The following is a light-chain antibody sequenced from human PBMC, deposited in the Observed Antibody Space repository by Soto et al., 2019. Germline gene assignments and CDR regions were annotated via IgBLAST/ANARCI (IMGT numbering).Light chain of an antibody. CDR1: GRDIGAYDY. CDR2: GVK. V-gene: IGLV2-14*01. CDR3: SSYTTSYFYV. Sequence: QSVVTQPASVSGSPGQSITISCTGSGRDIGAYDYVSWYQQHPGKAPKLLIYGVKNRPSGVSYRFSASKSAFTASLTISGLQAEDEAHYYCSSYTTSYFYVFGPGTKVTVL. J-gene: IGLJ1*01.